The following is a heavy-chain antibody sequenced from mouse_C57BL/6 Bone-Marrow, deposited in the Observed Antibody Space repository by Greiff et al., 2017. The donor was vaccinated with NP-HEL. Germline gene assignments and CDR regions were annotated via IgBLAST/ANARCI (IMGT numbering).Heavy chain of an antibody. Sequence: QVQLQQPGAELVMPGASVKLSCKASGYTFTSYWMHWVKQRPGQGLEWIGEIDPSDSYTNYNQKFKGKSTLTVDKSSSTAYMQLSSLTSEDSAVYCCARWGDYDDSGPWGQGTLVTVSA. CDR2: IDPSDSYT. J-gene: IGHJ3*01. CDR3: ARWGDYDDSGP. CDR1: GYTFTSYW. D-gene: IGHD2-4*01. V-gene: IGHV1-69*01.